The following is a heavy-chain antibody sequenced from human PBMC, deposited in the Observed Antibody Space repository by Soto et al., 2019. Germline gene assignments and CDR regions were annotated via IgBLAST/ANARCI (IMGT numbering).Heavy chain of an antibody. CDR3: AGTYGGNDAFDI. Sequence: QLQLQESGPGLVKPSETLSLTCTVSGGSISSSSYYWGWIRQPPGKGLEWIGSIYYSGSTYYNPSLKSRVTISVDTSKNQFSLKLSSVTAADTAVYYCAGTYGGNDAFDIWGQGTMVTVSS. CDR2: IYYSGST. V-gene: IGHV4-39*01. CDR1: GGSISSSSYY. J-gene: IGHJ3*02. D-gene: IGHD2-15*01.